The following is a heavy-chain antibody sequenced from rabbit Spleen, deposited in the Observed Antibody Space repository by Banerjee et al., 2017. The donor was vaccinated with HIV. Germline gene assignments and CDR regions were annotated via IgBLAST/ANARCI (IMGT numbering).Heavy chain of an antibody. D-gene: IGHD8-1*01. CDR3: ARDTGSSFSSYGMDL. CDR2: IDTSNGDT. Sequence: QSLEESGGDLVKPGASLTLTCTASGVSFSSNWICWVRQAPGKGLEWIACIDTSNGDTDYANWPKGRFTISKTSSTTVTLQMTSLTAADTATYFCARDTGSSFSSYGMDLWGPGTLVTVS. CDR1: GVSFSSNW. V-gene: IGHV1S40*01. J-gene: IGHJ6*01.